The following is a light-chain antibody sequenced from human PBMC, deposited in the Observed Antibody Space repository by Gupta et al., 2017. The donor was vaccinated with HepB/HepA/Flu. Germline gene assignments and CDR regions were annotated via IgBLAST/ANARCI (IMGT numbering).Light chain of an antibody. V-gene: IGKV3-11*01. CDR1: QSVSSY. CDR3: QQHSNWPPYT. Sequence: EIVLTQSPATLSLSPGERATLSCRASQSVSSYLAWYQQKPGQAPRLLIYDASNRDTGIPARFSGSGAGTDVTLTISSREHEDFAGYYCQQHSNWPPYTFGQGTKMEIK. CDR2: DAS. J-gene: IGKJ2*01.